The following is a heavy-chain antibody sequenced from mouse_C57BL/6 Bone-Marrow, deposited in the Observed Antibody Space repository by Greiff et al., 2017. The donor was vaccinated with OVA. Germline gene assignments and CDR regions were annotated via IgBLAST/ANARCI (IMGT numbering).Heavy chain of an antibody. Sequence: QVQLQQPGAELVKPGASVKLSCKASGYTFTSYWMQWVKQRPGQGLEWIGEIDPSDSYTNYNQKFKGKATLTVDTSSSTAYMQLSSLTSEDSAVDYCARSRDGYYLYYYDYWGKGTTLTVSS. CDR2: IDPSDSYT. CDR3: ARSRDGYYLYYYDY. D-gene: IGHD2-3*01. J-gene: IGHJ2*01. V-gene: IGHV1-50*01. CDR1: GYTFTSYW.